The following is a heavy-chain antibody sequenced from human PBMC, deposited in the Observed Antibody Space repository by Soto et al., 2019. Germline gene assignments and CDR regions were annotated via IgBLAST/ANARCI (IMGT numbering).Heavy chain of an antibody. CDR3: PRDAVSDFSYGMDV. CDR1: GFTFSSYW. V-gene: IGHV3-7*01. D-gene: IGHD3-3*01. Sequence: EVQLVESGGGLVQPGGSLRLSCAASGFTFSSYWMSWVRQAPGKGLEWVANIKHDGSGTYYVDSVKGRFTTSRDNAKTPLYLQMNRLSAEDSVVYYWPRDAVSDFSYGMDVWGQGTTVTVSS. J-gene: IGHJ6*02. CDR2: IKHDGSGT.